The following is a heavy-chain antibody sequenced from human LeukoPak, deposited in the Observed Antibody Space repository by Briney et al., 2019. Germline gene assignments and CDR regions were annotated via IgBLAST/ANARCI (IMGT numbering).Heavy chain of an antibody. Sequence: GGSLRLSCAASGFTFKSYAMSWVRQAPGKGLEWVSVIYSGGSTYYADSVKGRFTISRHNSKNTLYLQMNSLRAEDTAVYYCARDPPVRRDGYYYGMDVWGQGTTVTVSS. J-gene: IGHJ6*02. CDR1: GFTFKSYA. CDR3: ARDPPVRRDGYYYGMDV. CDR2: IYSGGST. V-gene: IGHV3-53*04. D-gene: IGHD6-6*01.